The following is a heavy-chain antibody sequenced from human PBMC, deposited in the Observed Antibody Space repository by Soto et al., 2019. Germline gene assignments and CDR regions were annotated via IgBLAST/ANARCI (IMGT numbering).Heavy chain of an antibody. J-gene: IGHJ5*02. D-gene: IGHD6-13*01. CDR3: AIEVGRSKQFDL. V-gene: IGHV1-24*01. Sequence: QVQVIQSGAEVKRPGASVKVSCKVSGYSLTELSIHWVRQAPGEGLEWMGGYDLEKGETIYAQKFQGRVTMTEDSPADTPYMQLRCLRSEDTAVYYCAIEVGRSKQFDLWGQGTMVTVSS. CDR1: GYSLTELS. CDR2: YDLEKGET.